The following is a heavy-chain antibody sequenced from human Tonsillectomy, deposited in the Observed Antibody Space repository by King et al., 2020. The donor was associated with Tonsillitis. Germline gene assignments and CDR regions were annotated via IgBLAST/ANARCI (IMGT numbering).Heavy chain of an antibody. D-gene: IGHD1-14*01. CDR3: ARRGKNLEFDV. Sequence: QLQLQESGPGLLRPSATLSLTCNVSGGSIKTSNYYWGWIRQPPGKGLEWIGSINYGGSTYHNPSLKSRISLFVDTSKNQFSLRLSSVTAADTAVFYCARRGKNLEFDVWGQGTRVTVSS. J-gene: IGHJ4*02. CDR1: GGSIKTSNYY. CDR2: INYGGST. V-gene: IGHV4-39*01.